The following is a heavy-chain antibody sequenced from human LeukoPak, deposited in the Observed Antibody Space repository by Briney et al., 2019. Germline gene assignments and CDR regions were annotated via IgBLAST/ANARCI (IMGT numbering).Heavy chain of an antibody. CDR2: IYYSGST. CDR1: GVSVSSGSYY. V-gene: IGHV4-61*01. D-gene: IGHD4-17*01. J-gene: IGHJ4*02. CDR3: ARASVTTYLPHFDY. Sequence: XETLSLTCTVSGVSVSSGSYYWTWIRQPPGKGLEWIGYIYYSGSTNYNPSLKSRITISVDTSKNQFSLKLSSVTAADTAVYYCARASVTTYLPHFDYWGQGTLVTVSS.